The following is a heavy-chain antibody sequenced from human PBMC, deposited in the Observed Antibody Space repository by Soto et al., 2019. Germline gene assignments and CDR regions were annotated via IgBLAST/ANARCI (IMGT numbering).Heavy chain of an antibody. Sequence: SETLSLTCAVYGGSFSGYYWSWSRQPPGKGLEWIGEINHSGSTNYNPSLKSRVTISVDTSKNQFSLKLSSVTAADTAVYYCARLDAGYYYYYYMDVWGKGTTVTVSS. CDR3: ARLDAGYYYYYYMDV. D-gene: IGHD3-10*01. CDR2: INHSGST. CDR1: GGSFSGYY. J-gene: IGHJ6*03. V-gene: IGHV4-34*01.